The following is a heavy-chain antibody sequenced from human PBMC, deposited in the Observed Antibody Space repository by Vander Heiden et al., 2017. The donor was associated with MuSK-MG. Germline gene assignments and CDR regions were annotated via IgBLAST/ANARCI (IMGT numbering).Heavy chain of an antibody. V-gene: IGHV1-46*03. J-gene: IGHJ4*02. Sequence: QVQLVQSGAEVKKPGASGKVSCRASGYTFTSYYMRWVRQAPGQGLEWMGIINPSGGSTSYAQKFQGRVTMTRDTSTSTVYMGLSSLRSEDTAVYYCARGGTNYGDYFDYWGQGTLVTVSS. CDR2: INPSGGST. CDR3: ARGGTNYGDYFDY. CDR1: GYTFTSYY. D-gene: IGHD4-17*01.